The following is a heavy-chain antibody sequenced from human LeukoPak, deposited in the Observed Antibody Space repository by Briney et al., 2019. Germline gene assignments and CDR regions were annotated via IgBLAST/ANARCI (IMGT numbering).Heavy chain of an antibody. CDR1: DFTFSSYT. V-gene: IGHV3-21*01. D-gene: IGHD4-17*01. J-gene: IGHJ4*02. CDR3: ARAYGDSDFDY. Sequence: GGSLRLSCAGSDFTFSSYTMNSVRQAPGKGLEWVSSISSSSTYIYYADSVKGRFTISRDNAKNSLYLQMNSLRAEDTAIYYCARAYGDSDFDYWGQGTLVTVSS. CDR2: ISSSSTYI.